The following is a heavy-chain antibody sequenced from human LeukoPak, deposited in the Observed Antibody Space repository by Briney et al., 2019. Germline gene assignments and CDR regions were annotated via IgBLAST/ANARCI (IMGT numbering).Heavy chain of an antibody. CDR2: ISPYNGNT. CDR3: ARSYYYDSREFDY. J-gene: IGHJ4*02. Sequence: ASVKVSCKASGYTFTNYGVSWVRQAPGQGLEWMGWISPYNGNTIYAQKLQGRVTMTTDTSTSTAYMELRSLRTDDTAVYYCARSYYYDSREFDYWGQGTLVTVSS. V-gene: IGHV1-18*01. CDR1: GYTFTNYG. D-gene: IGHD3-22*01.